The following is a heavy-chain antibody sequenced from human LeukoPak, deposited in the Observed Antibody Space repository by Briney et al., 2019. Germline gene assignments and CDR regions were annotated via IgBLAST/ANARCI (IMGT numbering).Heavy chain of an antibody. J-gene: IGHJ3*02. D-gene: IGHD2-15*01. V-gene: IGHV3-21*01. CDR2: ISSSSSYI. Sequence: GGSLRLSCAASGLTFSSYSMNWVRQAPGKGLEWVSSISSSSSYIYYADSVKGRFTISRDNAKDSLYLQMNSLRAEDTAVYYCASVGGRTPDAFDIWGQGTMVTVSS. CDR3: ASVGGRTPDAFDI. CDR1: GLTFSSYS.